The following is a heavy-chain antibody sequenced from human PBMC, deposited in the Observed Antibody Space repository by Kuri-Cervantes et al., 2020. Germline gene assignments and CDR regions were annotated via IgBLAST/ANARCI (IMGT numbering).Heavy chain of an antibody. CDR1: GGSISSSNYY. CDR3: ARDRLAMVV. Sequence: SETLSLTCTVSGGSISSSNYYWGWIRQPPGKGLEWIGTIYYTGRTNYNPSLKSRVTMSVDSSKNQFSLKLTSVTAADTAVYYCARDRLAMVVWGQGALVTVSS. V-gene: IGHV4-39*07. J-gene: IGHJ4*02. D-gene: IGHD5-18*01. CDR2: IYYTGRT.